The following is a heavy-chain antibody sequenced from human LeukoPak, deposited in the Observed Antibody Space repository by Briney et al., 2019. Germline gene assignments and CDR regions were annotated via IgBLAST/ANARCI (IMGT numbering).Heavy chain of an antibody. V-gene: IGHV3-7*01. CDR3: GSDPMGRIVDS. D-gene: IGHD1-26*01. J-gene: IGHJ4*02. Sequence: GGSLRLSCAASGFTFSDHYMDWVRHAPGKGLEWVANIKQDGGEKYYVDSVKGRFTISRDNAKNSLYLQMNSLRAEDTAVYYCGSDPMGRIVDSSGQRTLVTVSS. CDR1: GFTFSDHY. CDR2: IKQDGGEK.